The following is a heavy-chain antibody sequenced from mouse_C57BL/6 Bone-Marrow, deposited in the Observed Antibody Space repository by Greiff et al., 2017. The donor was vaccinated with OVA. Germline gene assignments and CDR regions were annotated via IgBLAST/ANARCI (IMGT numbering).Heavy chain of an antibody. CDR2: IHPNSGST. Sequence: QVQLKQPGAELVKPGASVKLSCKASGYTFTSYWMHWVKQRPGQGLEWIGMIHPNSGSTNYNEKFKSKATLTVDKSSSTAYMQLSSLTSEDSAVYYCASPPTVVYWYFDVWGTGTTVTVSS. J-gene: IGHJ1*03. CDR1: GYTFTSYW. V-gene: IGHV1-64*01. D-gene: IGHD1-1*01. CDR3: ASPPTVVYWYFDV.